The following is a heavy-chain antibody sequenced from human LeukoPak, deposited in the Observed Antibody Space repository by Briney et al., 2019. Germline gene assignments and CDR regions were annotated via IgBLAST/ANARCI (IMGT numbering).Heavy chain of an antibody. Sequence: GESLKISCKGSGYSFTSYWIGWVRQMPGKGLEWMGIIYPGDSDTRYSPSFQGQVTISADKSISTAYLQWSSLKASDTAMYYCARPYDSSGYYSIDAFDIWGQGTMVTVSS. CDR1: GYSFTSYW. V-gene: IGHV5-51*01. CDR3: ARPYDSSGYYSIDAFDI. J-gene: IGHJ3*02. CDR2: IYPGDSDT. D-gene: IGHD3-22*01.